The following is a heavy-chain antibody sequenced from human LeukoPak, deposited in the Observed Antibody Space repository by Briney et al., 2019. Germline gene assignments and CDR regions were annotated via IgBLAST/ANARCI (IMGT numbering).Heavy chain of an antibody. D-gene: IGHD3-22*01. J-gene: IGHJ4*02. CDR2: ISGSGGST. Sequence: GGSLRLSCAASGFTFNSYAMSWVRQAPGKGLEWVSAISGSGGSTYYADSVKGRFTISRDNSKNTLYLQMNSLRAEDTAVYYCAKDTAYYFDSSAYHYFDYWGQRTLVTVSS. CDR3: AKDTAYYFDSSAYHYFDY. CDR1: GFTFNSYA. V-gene: IGHV3-23*01.